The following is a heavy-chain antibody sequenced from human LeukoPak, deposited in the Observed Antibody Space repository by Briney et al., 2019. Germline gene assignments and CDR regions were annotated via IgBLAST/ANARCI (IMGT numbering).Heavy chain of an antibody. Sequence: PGGSLRLSCAASGFTFSDYYMSWIRQAPGKGLEWVSYISSSGSTIYYADSVKGRFTISRDNAKNSLYLQMNSLRAEDTAVYYCARDFYGSSHNWFDPWGQGTLVTVSS. CDR1: GFTFSDYY. V-gene: IGHV3-11*04. CDR2: ISSSGSTI. CDR3: ARDFYGSSHNWFDP. J-gene: IGHJ5*02. D-gene: IGHD6-6*01.